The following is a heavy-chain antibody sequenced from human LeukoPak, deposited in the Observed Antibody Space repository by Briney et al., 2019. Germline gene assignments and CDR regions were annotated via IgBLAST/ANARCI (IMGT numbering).Heavy chain of an antibody. V-gene: IGHV3-23*01. Sequence: GGSLRLSCAASGFAFSSFAMGWVRQSPGKGLEWLSTINGGGNTTCYADSVKGRFTISRDNSKNTLYLHMDGLRPDDTAIYYCTKELHVAVAVADYYYFYMDVWGRGTAVSVSS. D-gene: IGHD6-19*01. CDR1: GFAFSSFA. J-gene: IGHJ6*03. CDR3: TKELHVAVAVADYYYFYMDV. CDR2: INGGGNTT.